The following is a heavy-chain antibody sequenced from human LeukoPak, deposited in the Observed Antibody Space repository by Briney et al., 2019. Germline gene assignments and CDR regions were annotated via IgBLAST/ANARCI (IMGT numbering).Heavy chain of an antibody. CDR3: VRDDNLAARRRGVL. Sequence: PGASVKVSCKASGYTFTSYGISWVRQAPGQGLEWMGWISAYNGNTNYAQKPQGRVTMTTDTSTSTAYMELRSLRSDDTAVYYCVRDDNLAARRRGVLWGPGTQVTVSS. CDR2: ISAYNGNT. J-gene: IGHJ4*02. CDR1: GYTFTSYG. V-gene: IGHV1-18*01. D-gene: IGHD6-6*01.